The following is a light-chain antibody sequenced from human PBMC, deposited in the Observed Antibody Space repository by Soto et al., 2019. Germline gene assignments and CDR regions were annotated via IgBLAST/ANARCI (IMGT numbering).Light chain of an antibody. CDR1: SSDVGGYNY. J-gene: IGLJ2*01. Sequence: QSALTQPRSVSGSPGQSVTISCTGTSSDVGGYNYVSWYEHHPGPAPKLIIYDVNKRPSGVPDRFSGSKSGNTASLTISGLQAEDEADYYCSSYTGSSVVFGGGTKLTVL. V-gene: IGLV2-11*01. CDR3: SSYTGSSVV. CDR2: DVN.